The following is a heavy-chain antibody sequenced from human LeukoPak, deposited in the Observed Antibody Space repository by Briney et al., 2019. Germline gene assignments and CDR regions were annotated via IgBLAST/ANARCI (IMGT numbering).Heavy chain of an antibody. D-gene: IGHD1-26*01. CDR2: INQDGSEK. CDR3: ASGAGWESGY. J-gene: IGHJ4*02. V-gene: IGHV3-7*01. CDR1: GSNSSRNF. Sequence: GGSLRVSCAVSGSNSSRNFVSWVRQTPEEGLEWVANINQDGSEKNYVDSVKGQFTISRDNAKNSLFLQMNSLRAEDTAIYYCASGAGWESGYWGQGTLVTVSS.